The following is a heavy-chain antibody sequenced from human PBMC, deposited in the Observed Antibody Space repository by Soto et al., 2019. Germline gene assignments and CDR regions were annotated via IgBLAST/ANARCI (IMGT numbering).Heavy chain of an antibody. CDR3: ARDLAAGDN. CDR1: GYTFTNYY. Sequence: QVQLVQSGAEVKKPGASVKVSCKASGYTFTNYYIHWVRQAPGQGLEWMGIINPTSGSTNYAQKFQGRVTLTSDTSTTTVYMELSGLRSEDTAVLYCARDLAAGDNWAQGTLVTVSS. V-gene: IGHV1-46*01. D-gene: IGHD6-13*01. CDR2: INPTSGST. J-gene: IGHJ4*02.